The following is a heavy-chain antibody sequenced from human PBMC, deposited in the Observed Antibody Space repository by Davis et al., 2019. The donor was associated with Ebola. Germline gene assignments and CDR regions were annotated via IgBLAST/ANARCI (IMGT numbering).Heavy chain of an antibody. V-gene: IGHV4-59*02. J-gene: IGHJ4*02. D-gene: IGHD6-19*01. CDR3: ARDGETVADYFDY. CDR1: GLTASSNY. Sequence: GSLRPSCAAPGLTASSNYRSWIRQPPGKGLEWIGYIYYSGSTNYNPSLKSQVTISVDTSKNQFSLKLNSVTAADTAVYYCARDGETVADYFDYWGQGTLVTVSS. CDR2: IYYSGST.